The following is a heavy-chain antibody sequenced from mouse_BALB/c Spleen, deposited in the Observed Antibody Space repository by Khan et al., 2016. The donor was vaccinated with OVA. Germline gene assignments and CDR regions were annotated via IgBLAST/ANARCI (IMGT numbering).Heavy chain of an antibody. Sequence: EVQLQESGPGLVKPSQSLSLTCTVTGYSITSDYAWNWIRQFPGNKLEWMGYITYSGSTSYTPSLKSRISITRDTSKNQFFLQLNSVTTEDTATYYCARRRYYWGQGTLVTVSA. V-gene: IGHV3-2*02. CDR1: GYSITSDYA. CDR3: ARRRYY. J-gene: IGHJ3*01. CDR2: ITYSGST.